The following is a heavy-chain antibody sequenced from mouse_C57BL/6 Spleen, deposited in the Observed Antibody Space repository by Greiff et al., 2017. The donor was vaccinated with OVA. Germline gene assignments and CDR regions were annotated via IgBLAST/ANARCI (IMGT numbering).Heavy chain of an antibody. V-gene: IGHV1-52*01. CDR3: ARGGYGSSPYAMDY. CDR2: IDPSDSDT. Sequence: VQLQQPGAELVRPGSSVKLSCKASGYTFTSYWMHWVKQRPIQGLEWIGNIDPSDSDTHYNQKFKDKATLTVDKSSSTAYMQLSSLTSEDSAVYYCARGGYGSSPYAMDYWGQGTSVTVSS. D-gene: IGHD1-1*01. CDR1: GYTFTSYW. J-gene: IGHJ4*01.